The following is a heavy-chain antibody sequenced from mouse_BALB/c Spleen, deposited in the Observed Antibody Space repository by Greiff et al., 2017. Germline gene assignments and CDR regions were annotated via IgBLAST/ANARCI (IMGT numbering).Heavy chain of an antibody. CDR2: IYPGSGNT. J-gene: IGHJ1*01. CDR1: GYTFTDYY. CDR3: ARFWERRYFDV. Sequence: VKLQESGAELARPGASVKLSCKASGYTFTDYYINWVKQRTGQGLEWIGEIYPGSGNTYYNEKFKGKATLTADKSSSTAYMQLSSLTSEDSAVYFCARFWERRYFDVWGAGTTVTVSS. D-gene: IGHD4-1*01. V-gene: IGHV1-77*01.